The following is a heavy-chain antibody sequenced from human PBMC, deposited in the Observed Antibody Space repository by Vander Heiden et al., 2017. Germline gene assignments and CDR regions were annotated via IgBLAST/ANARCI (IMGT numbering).Heavy chain of an antibody. CDR2: ISSCGSTI. D-gene: IGHD3-22*01. CDR1: GFTFSSHE. Sequence: EVQLVASGGGLVQPGGSLRLSCAASGFTFSSHEMNWVRQAPGKGLDWGSYISSCGSTIYYADSVKGRFTISRDNAKNSLYLQMNSLRAEDTAVYYCARDLMGVSGSLFDYWGQGTLVTVSS. J-gene: IGHJ4*02. CDR3: ARDLMGVSGSLFDY. V-gene: IGHV3-48*03.